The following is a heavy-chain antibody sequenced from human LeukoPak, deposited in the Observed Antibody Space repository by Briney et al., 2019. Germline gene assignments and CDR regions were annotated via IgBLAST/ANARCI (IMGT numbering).Heavy chain of an antibody. CDR3: AKDYYYGSGSYWGAFDI. D-gene: IGHD3-10*01. CDR1: GFTFSSYA. Sequence: PGRSLRLSCAASGFTFSSYAMHWVRQAPGKGLEWVAVISYDGSNKYYADSVKGRFTISRDNSKNTLYLQMNSLRAEDTAVYYCAKDYYYGSGSYWGAFDIWGQGTMVTVSS. CDR2: ISYDGSNK. V-gene: IGHV3-30*04. J-gene: IGHJ3*02.